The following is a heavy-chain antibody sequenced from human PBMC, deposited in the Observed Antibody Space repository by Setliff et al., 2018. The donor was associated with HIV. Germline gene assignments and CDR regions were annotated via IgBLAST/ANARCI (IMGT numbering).Heavy chain of an antibody. D-gene: IGHD3-16*01. J-gene: IGHJ4*02. CDR1: GGSTNSNRYY. CDR3: VNPSGAMGDFDS. Sequence: PSETLSLTCTVSGGSTNSNRYYWGWIRQPPGKGLEWIGSIYYSGSTYYNPSLTSRVTISIDTSENQFSLKLSSVTAADPAVYYCVNPSGAMGDFDSWGQGTLVTVSS. V-gene: IGHV4-39*01. CDR2: IYYSGST.